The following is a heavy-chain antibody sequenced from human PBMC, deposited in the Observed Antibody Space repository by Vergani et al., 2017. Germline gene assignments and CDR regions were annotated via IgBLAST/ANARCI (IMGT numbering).Heavy chain of an antibody. CDR2: INPNSGGT. V-gene: IGHV1-2*02. CDR3: ARGSSSSSVDYYYYYGMDV. Sequence: QVQLVQSGAEVKKPGASVKVSCKASGYTFTGYYMHWVRQAPGQGLEWMGWINPNSGGTNYAQKFQGRVTITADESTSTAYMELSSLRSEDTALYYCARGSSSSSVDYYYYYGMDVWGQGTTVTVSS. CDR1: GYTFTGYY. D-gene: IGHD6-6*01. J-gene: IGHJ6*02.